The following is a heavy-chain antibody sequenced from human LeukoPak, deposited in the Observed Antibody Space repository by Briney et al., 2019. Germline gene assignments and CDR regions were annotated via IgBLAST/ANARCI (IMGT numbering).Heavy chain of an antibody. V-gene: IGHV3-33*06. J-gene: IGHJ4*02. CDR2: IWYDGSNK. CDR3: AKGPPSTSPYYFDY. Sequence: GGSLRLSCAASGFTVSSNYMSWVRQAPGKGLEWVAVIWYDGSNKYYADSVKGRFTISRDNSKNTLYLQMNSLRAEDTAVYYCAKGPPSTSPYYFDYWGQGTLVTVSS. D-gene: IGHD2-2*01. CDR1: GFTVSSNY.